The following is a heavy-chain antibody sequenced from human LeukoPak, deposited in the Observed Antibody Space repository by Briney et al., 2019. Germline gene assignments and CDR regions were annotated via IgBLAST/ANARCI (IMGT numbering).Heavy chain of an antibody. CDR1: GGSISDSFEHY. V-gene: IGHV4-4*02. CDR3: ARAPYGWPQYINFDY. D-gene: IGHD5-24*01. Sequence: SETLSLTCVVSGGSISDSFEHYWSWVRQPPGKEFEWIAEVHHTGRTIYSPSFARRVAISADTSKNQVTLIVTSVTAADTAVYYCARAPYGWPQYINFDYWGQGTLVTVSS. J-gene: IGHJ4*02. CDR2: VHHTGRT.